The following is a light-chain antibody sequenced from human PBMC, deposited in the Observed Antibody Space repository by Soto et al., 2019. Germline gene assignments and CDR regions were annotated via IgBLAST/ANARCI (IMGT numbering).Light chain of an antibody. CDR3: QQANSFPIT. Sequence: DIQMTQSPSSVSASVGYTVAITVRASQGLKFLAWYQQKPGKAPRLLIYEATNLQSGVPPRFSGSGSGTDFTLTISSLQPEGFATYFCQQANSFPITFGQGTRLEIK. CDR2: EAT. V-gene: IGKV1-12*01. CDR1: QGLKF. J-gene: IGKJ5*01.